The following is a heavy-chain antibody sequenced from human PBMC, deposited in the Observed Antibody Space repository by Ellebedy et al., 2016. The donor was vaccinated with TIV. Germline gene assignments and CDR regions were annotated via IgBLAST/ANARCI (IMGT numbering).Heavy chain of an antibody. D-gene: IGHD3-10*01. Sequence: PGGSLRPSCTPSGFIVSTNHMSGVAKAPGKGLDGVGGYTNYADSLKCRFTISTHNSRNTLYLQMTNLRTEDTAVYYCAKGSFPFGDKSERIYSFQYWGQGTLVTVSS. J-gene: IGHJ4*02. CDR1: GFIVSTNH. V-gene: IGHV3-53*04. CDR2: GGYT. CDR3: AKGSFPFGDKSERIYSFQY.